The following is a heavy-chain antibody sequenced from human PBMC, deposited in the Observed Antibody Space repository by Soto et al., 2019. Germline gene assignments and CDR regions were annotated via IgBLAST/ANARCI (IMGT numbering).Heavy chain of an antibody. Sequence: EVQLVESGGGLVQPGGSLRLSCTASGFPFSSYWMHWVRQAPGKGLVWVSRIDSDGRPTNYADFVKGRFTISRDNAKNKLYLQMNRLRVEDTAVYYCASGASGYGNFDYWGQGNLVTVSS. V-gene: IGHV3-74*01. CDR1: GFPFSSYW. D-gene: IGHD5-12*01. J-gene: IGHJ4*02. CDR3: ASGASGYGNFDY. CDR2: IDSDGRPT.